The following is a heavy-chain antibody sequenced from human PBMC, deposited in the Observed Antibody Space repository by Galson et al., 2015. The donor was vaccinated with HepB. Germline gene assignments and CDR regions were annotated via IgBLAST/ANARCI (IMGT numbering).Heavy chain of an antibody. J-gene: IGHJ6*02. CDR1: GGTFSSYA. CDR3: ARARDAGTYLYYYYGMDV. V-gene: IGHV1-69*04. D-gene: IGHD1-26*01. CDR2: IVPVLDVA. Sequence: SVKVSCKASGGTFSSYAISWVRQAPGQGLEWTGRIVPVLDVANYAQSFQGRVTITADKSTNTAYMELSRLRSEDTAVYYCARARDAGTYLYYYYGMDVWGQGTTVTVSS.